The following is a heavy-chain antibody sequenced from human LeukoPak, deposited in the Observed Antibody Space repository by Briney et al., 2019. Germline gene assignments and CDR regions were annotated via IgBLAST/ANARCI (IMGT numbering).Heavy chain of an antibody. D-gene: IGHD2-2*01. Sequence: SQTLSLTCAVSGDSFSSNSDSWNWIRQSPSRGLEWLGRTYYRSKLINDYAPSLKSRITISPDTSKNQFSLQLNSVTPEDTAIYYCSRSSAFNIWGLGTMVTVSS. CDR2: TYYRSKLIN. CDR1: GDSFSSNSDS. CDR3: SRSSAFNI. V-gene: IGHV6-1*01. J-gene: IGHJ3*02.